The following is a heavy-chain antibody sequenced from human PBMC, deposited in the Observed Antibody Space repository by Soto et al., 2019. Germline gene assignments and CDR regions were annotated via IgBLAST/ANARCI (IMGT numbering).Heavy chain of an antibody. V-gene: IGHV3-23*01. CDR2: ISGSGGST. J-gene: IGHJ3*02. CDR3: AKVITMIVVALDAFDI. CDR1: GFTFSSYA. Sequence: GGSLRLSCAASGFTFSSYAMSWVRQAPGKGLEWVPAISGSGGSTYYADPVKGRFTISRDNSKNTLYLQMNSLRAEDTAVYYCAKVITMIVVALDAFDIWGQGTMVTVSS. D-gene: IGHD3-22*01.